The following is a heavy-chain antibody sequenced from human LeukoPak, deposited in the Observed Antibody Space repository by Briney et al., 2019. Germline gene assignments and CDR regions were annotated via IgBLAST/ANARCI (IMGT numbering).Heavy chain of an antibody. Sequence: PGGSLRPSCAASGFTFTNSWMAWVRQAPGKGLEWVANIKQDGNTKHYADSLKGRFTISRDNPKNSLYLQMNNLRADDTAVYYCTRDTDGSLDYWGQGILVTVAS. CDR3: TRDTDGSLDY. CDR2: IKQDGNTK. J-gene: IGHJ4*02. D-gene: IGHD1-26*01. V-gene: IGHV3-7*01. CDR1: GFTFTNSW.